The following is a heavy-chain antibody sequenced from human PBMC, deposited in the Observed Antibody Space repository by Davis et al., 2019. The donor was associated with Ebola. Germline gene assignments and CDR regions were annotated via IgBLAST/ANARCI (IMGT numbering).Heavy chain of an antibody. CDR1: GFTFRSNA. V-gene: IGHV3-23*01. CDR3: AEGGTNNFLGAN. D-gene: IGHD2-8*01. CDR2: TTDSGTTA. Sequence: PGGSLRLSCVASGFTFRSNAMSWVRQAPGKGLESVAVTTDSGTTAYYADSVRGRFSISRDDSKNTLYLQMDSLRAEDTAVFYCAEGGTNNFLGANWGQGTLVTVSS. J-gene: IGHJ4*02.